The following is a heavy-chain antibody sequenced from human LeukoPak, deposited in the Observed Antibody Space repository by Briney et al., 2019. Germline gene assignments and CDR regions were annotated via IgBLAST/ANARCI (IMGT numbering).Heavy chain of an antibody. Sequence: SVKVSCKASGGTFSSYTISWVRQAPGQGLEWMGRIIPILGIANYAQKFQGRVTTTADKSTSTAYMELSSLRSEDTAVYYCARVGVVPAENYYYMDVWGKGTTVTVSS. CDR3: ARVGVVPAENYYYMDV. V-gene: IGHV1-69*02. CDR1: GGTFSSYT. J-gene: IGHJ6*03. D-gene: IGHD2-2*01. CDR2: IIPILGIA.